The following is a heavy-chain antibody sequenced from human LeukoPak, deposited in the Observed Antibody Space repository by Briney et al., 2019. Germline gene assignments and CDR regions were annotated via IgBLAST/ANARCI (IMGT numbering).Heavy chain of an antibody. CDR1: GYTFTGYY. J-gene: IGHJ4*02. Sequence: VASVKVSCKASGYTFTGYYMHWVRQAPGQGLEWMGWINPNSGGTNYAQKFQGRVTMTRDTSISTAYMELSRLRSDDTAVYYCAPTGVRGDYYFDYWGQGTLVTVSS. V-gene: IGHV1-2*02. CDR3: APTGVRGDYYFDY. D-gene: IGHD4-17*01. CDR2: INPNSGGT.